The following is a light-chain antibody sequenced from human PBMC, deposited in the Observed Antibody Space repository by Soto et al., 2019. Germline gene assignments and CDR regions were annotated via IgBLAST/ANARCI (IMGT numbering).Light chain of an antibody. CDR1: QSVTSDY. J-gene: IGKJ1*01. CDR2: GAS. V-gene: IGKV3-20*01. CDR3: QHYGHALWA. Sequence: EVVVTQSPGTLSLSPGERATLSCRASQSVTSDYLAWYQQKPGQSPRLLMSGASRRATGVPDRFSGSGSGTDFTLTISRLEPEDFAVYYCQHYGHALWAFGQGDQGGYQ.